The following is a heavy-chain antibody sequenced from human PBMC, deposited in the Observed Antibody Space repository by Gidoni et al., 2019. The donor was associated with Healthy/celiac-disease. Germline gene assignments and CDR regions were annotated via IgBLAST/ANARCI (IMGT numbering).Heavy chain of an antibody. CDR1: GFTFADYA. Sequence: EVQLVESGGGLVQPGRSLILSCAASGFTFADYAMHWVRQVPGKGLQWVSGISRDSGTIGYADSVKGRFTISRDNAKNSLYLQMNSLRGEDTAFYFDYWGRGTLVTVSS. CDR2: ISRDSGTI. CDR3: Y. J-gene: IGHJ4*02. V-gene: IGHV3-9*01.